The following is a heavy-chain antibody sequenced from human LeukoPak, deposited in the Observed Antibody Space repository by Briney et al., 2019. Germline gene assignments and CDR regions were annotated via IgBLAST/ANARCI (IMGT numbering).Heavy chain of an antibody. CDR1: GGSISSSSYY. V-gene: IGHV4-39*01. D-gene: IGHD3-10*01. J-gene: IGHJ4*02. CDR2: IYYSGST. CDR3: ARREAYYYGSGSYRY. Sequence: SETLSLTCTVSGGSISSSSYYWGWIRQPPGKGLEWIGSIYYSGSTYYNPSLKSRVTISVDTSKNQFSLKLSYVTAADTAVYYCARREAYYYGSGSYRYWGQGTLVTVSS.